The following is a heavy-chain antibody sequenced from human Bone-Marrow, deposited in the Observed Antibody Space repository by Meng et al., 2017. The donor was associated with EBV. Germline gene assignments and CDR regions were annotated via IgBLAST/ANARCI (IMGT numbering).Heavy chain of an antibody. Sequence: QVPLVQSGAEVKKPGASVRVSCKASGYTFTSYGISWVRQAPGQGIEWMGWISYNGNTNYAQKLQGRVTTTTDTSTSTAYMELRSLRSDDTAVYYCARIVVWGSYRHPNYSDYWGQGTLVTVSS. CDR2: ISYNGNT. V-gene: IGHV1-18*01. D-gene: IGHD3-16*02. CDR3: ARIVVWGSYRHPNYSDY. CDR1: GYTFTSYG. J-gene: IGHJ4*02.